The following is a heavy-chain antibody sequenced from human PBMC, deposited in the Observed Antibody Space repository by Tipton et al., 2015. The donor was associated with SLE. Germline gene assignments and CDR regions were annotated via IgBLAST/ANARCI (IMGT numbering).Heavy chain of an antibody. J-gene: IGHJ6*02. CDR1: GFTFSSYA. V-gene: IGHV3-30*04. CDR3: ARELLPLYGMDV. D-gene: IGHD2-15*01. Sequence: PRLSCAASGFTFSSYAMHWVRQAPGKGLEWVAVISYDGSNKYYADSVKGRFTISRDNSKNTLYLQMNSLRAEDTAVYYCARELLPLYGMDVWGQGTPVTVSS. CDR2: ISYDGSNK.